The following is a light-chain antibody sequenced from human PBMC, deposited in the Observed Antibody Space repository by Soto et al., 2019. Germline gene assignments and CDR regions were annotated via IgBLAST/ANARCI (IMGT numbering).Light chain of an antibody. V-gene: IGLV1-47*01. CDR3: AAWDDSLSAHVV. CDR1: SSNIGSNY. CDR2: RNN. J-gene: IGLJ2*01. Sequence: QSVLTQPPSASGTPGQRVTISCSGSSSNIGSNYVYWYLQLPGTAPKLLIYRNNQRLSGVPDRFSGSKSGTSASLAISGLRSEDEADYYCAAWDDSLSAHVVFGGGTQLTVL.